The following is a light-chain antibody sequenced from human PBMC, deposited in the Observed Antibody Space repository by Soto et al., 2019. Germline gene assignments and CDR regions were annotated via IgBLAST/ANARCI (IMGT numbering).Light chain of an antibody. CDR2: DAS. CDR3: QQYNTVLT. CDR1: QSISSW. J-gene: IGKJ4*01. V-gene: IGKV1-5*01. Sequence: DIQMTQSPSTLSASVGDRVTITCRASQSISSWLAWYQQKPGKAPKLLIYDASSLESGVPSRFSGSGSGTEFTLTISSLQPNDFATYYCQQYNTVLTFGGGTRWIS.